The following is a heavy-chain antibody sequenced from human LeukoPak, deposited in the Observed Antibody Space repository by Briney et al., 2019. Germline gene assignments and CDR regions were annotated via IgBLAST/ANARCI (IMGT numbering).Heavy chain of an antibody. J-gene: IGHJ4*02. D-gene: IGHD6-25*01. CDR1: GYIFTVSY. Sequence: ASVKVSCKASGYIFTVSYIHWVRQAPGQGLEWMGWIDTNSGGTRYVEKFQGRVIMTTDTSITTAYMALTSLRSDDTAVYFCARAAAGPVGGLGFDVWGQGTLVTV. CDR2: IDTNSGGT. CDR3: ARAAAGPVGGLGFDV. V-gene: IGHV1-2*02.